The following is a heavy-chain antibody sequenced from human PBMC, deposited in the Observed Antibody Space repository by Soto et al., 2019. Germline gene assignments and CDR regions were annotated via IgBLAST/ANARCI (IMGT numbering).Heavy chain of an antibody. V-gene: IGHV5-51*01. CDR2: IFPDDSET. CDR3: ARVRYCSGDSCYNFDC. J-gene: IGHJ4*02. D-gene: IGHD2-15*01. Sequence: GESLKISCKASGYSFSSYWIGWVRQIPGKGLEWVGIIFPDDSETRYSPSFQGKVSISVDKSITTAYLQWSSLKASDTAMYYCARVRYCSGDSCYNFDCWGQGTLVTVSS. CDR1: GYSFSSYW.